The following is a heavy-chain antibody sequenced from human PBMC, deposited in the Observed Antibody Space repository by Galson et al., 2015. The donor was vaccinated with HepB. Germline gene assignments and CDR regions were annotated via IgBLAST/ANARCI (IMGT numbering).Heavy chain of an antibody. D-gene: IGHD6-19*01. CDR2: INPNSGGT. J-gene: IGHJ4*02. CDR1: GYTFTGYY. V-gene: IGHV1-2*04. CDR3: ARSHALRYSSGWYFDY. Sequence: SVKVSCKASGYTFTGYYMHWVRQAPGQGLEWMGWINPNSGGTNYAQKFQGWVTMTRETSISTAYMELSRLRSDDTAVYYCARSHALRYSSGWYFDYWGREPWSPSPQ.